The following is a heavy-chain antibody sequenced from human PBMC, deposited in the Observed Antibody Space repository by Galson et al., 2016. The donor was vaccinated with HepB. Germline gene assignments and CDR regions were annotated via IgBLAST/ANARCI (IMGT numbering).Heavy chain of an antibody. Sequence: SLRLSCAASGFTFSRYWMHWVRQVPGKGLVWVSRINSDGSSRNYAESVKGRFTISRDNAESTLYLQMNSLRVEDTALYYCAVSMGGAFDWYDYLDYWGQETLVAVTS. V-gene: IGHV3-74*01. D-gene: IGHD3-9*01. CDR1: GFTFSRYW. CDR3: AVSMGGAFDWYDYLDY. CDR2: INSDGSSR. J-gene: IGHJ4*02.